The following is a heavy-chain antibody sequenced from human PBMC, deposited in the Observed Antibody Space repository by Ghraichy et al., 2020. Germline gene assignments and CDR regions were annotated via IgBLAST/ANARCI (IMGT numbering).Heavy chain of an antibody. CDR1: GFTFSSYA. CDR2: ISGSGGST. Sequence: GGSLRLSCAASGFTFSSYAMNWVRQAPGKGLEWVSGISGSGGSTYYADSVKGRFTISRDNSKNTLYLQMNSLRVEDTAVYYCAKGVYSHGKTLFDYWGQGTLVTVSS. CDR3: AKGVYSHGKTLFDY. J-gene: IGHJ4*02. V-gene: IGHV3-23*01. D-gene: IGHD5-18*01.